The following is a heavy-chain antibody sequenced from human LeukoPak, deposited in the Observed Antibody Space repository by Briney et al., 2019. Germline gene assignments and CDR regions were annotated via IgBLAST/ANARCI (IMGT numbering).Heavy chain of an antibody. D-gene: IGHD3-10*01. J-gene: IGHJ6*03. CDR1: GGSISRYY. CDR3: ASVRRGFGESSKYYSYYYMDV. V-gene: IGHV4-59*04. Sequence: PSETLSLTCTVSGGSISRYYWSWIRQPPGKGLEWIGNIYYSGSTYCNPSLKSRVTISVDTSKNQFSLKLSAVTAADTAVYYCASVRRGFGESSKYYSYYYMDVWGNGTTVTISS. CDR2: IYYSGST.